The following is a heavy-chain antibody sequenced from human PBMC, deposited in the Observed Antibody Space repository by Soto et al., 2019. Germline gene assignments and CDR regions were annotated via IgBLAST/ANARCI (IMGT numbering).Heavy chain of an antibody. CDR2: ISGSGGST. V-gene: IGHV3-23*01. D-gene: IGHD3-22*01. J-gene: IGHJ4*02. CDR1: GFTFSSYA. Sequence: GGSLRLSCAASGFTFSSYAMSWVRQAPGKGLEWVSAISGSGGSTYYADSVKGRFTISRDNSKNTLYLQMNSLRAEDTAVYYCAKDQSGDSSGYYYPGFYFDYWGQGTLVTVSS. CDR3: AKDQSGDSSGYYYPGFYFDY.